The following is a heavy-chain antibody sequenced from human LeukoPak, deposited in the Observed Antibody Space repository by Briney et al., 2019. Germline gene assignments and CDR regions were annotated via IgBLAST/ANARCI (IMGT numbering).Heavy chain of an antibody. J-gene: IGHJ4*02. CDR3: ARGRIQYWGRFDY. V-gene: IGHV1-69*05. CDR2: IIPIFGTA. D-gene: IGHD2-8*02. Sequence: ASVKVSCKASGGTFSSYAISWVRQAPGQGLEWMGGIIPIFGTANYAQKFQGRVTITTNESTSTAYMELSSLRSEDTAVYYCARGRIQYWGRFDYWGQGTLVTVSS. CDR1: GGTFSSYA.